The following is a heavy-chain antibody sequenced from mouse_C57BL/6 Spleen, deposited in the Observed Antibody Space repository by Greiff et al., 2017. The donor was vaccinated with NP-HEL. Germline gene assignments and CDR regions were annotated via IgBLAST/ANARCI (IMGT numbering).Heavy chain of an antibody. CDR3: ARSSISTVSWYFDV. CDR2: IDPSDSET. CDR1: GYTFTSYW. V-gene: IGHV1-52*01. D-gene: IGHD1-1*01. Sequence: VQLQQPGAELVRPGSSVKLSCKASGYTFTSYWMHWVKQRPIQGLEWIGNIDPSDSETHYNQKFKDKATLTVDKYSSTAYMQLSSLTSEDSAVYYCARSSISTVSWYFDVWGTGTTVTVAS. J-gene: IGHJ1*03.